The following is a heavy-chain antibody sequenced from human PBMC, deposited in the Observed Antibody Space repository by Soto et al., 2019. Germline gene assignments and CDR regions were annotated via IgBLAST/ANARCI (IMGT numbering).Heavy chain of an antibody. D-gene: IGHD2-2*01. CDR3: ARGDVLGYCISTSCRILDY. Sequence: GASVKVSCKASWYTFTRYYMHLVRQAPGQRLEWMGWINPNSGGTNYAQKFQGWVTMTRDTSISTAYMELSRLRSDDTAVYYCARGDVLGYCISTSCRILDYWGQGTLVTVSS. CDR2: INPNSGGT. J-gene: IGHJ4*02. V-gene: IGHV1-2*04. CDR1: WYTFTRYY.